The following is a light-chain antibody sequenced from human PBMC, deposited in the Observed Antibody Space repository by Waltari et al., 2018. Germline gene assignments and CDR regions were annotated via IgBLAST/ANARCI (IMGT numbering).Light chain of an antibody. CDR3: QVCDSSSDHPGV. J-gene: IGLJ3*02. Sequence: SYVLTQPPSVSVAPGQTARITCGGNNIENKSVHWYQQKPGQAPVAVVHDASDRPSGVPERFSGSNSGNTATLTISRVEAGDEADYYCQVCDSSSDHPGVFGGGTKLTVL. CDR1: NIENKS. V-gene: IGLV3-21*02. CDR2: DAS.